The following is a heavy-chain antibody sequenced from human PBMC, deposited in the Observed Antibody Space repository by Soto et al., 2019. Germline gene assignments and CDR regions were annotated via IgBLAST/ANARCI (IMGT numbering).Heavy chain of an antibody. Sequence: GGSLRLSCAASGFTFSSYGMHWVRQAPGKGLEWVAVIWYDGSNKYYADSVKGRFTISRDNSKNTLYLQMNSLRAEDTAVYYCAREATGTYYFDYWGQGTLVTVSS. J-gene: IGHJ4*02. CDR2: IWYDGSNK. CDR3: AREATGTYYFDY. V-gene: IGHV3-33*01. CDR1: GFTFSSYG. D-gene: IGHD1-7*01.